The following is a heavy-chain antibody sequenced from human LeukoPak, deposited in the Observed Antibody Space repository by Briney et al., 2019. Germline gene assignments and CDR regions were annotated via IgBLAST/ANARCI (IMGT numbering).Heavy chain of an antibody. Sequence: GGSLRLSCAASGFSFSSYAMTWVRQAPGKGLEWVSGISGSGSSTYYADSVKGRFTISRDNSKNTLSLQVNSLRVEDTAVYYCAKWKYSNSGIDDYWGQGTLVTVSS. V-gene: IGHV3-23*01. D-gene: IGHD6-6*01. CDR3: AKWKYSNSGIDDY. CDR2: ISGSGSST. J-gene: IGHJ4*02. CDR1: GFSFSSYA.